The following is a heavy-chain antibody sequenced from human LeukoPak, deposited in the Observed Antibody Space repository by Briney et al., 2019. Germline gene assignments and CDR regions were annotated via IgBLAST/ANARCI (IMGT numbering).Heavy chain of an antibody. CDR2: ISSSGSTI. CDR1: GGSISSYY. CDR3: AREGKYSSGRWGDYFDY. D-gene: IGHD6-19*01. J-gene: IGHJ4*02. Sequence: LSLTCTVSGGSISSYYWSWIRQAPGKGLEWVSYISSSGSTIYYADSVKGRFTISRDNAKNSLYLQMNSLRAEDTAVYYCAREGKYSSGRWGDYFDYWGQGTLVTVSS. V-gene: IGHV3-11*01.